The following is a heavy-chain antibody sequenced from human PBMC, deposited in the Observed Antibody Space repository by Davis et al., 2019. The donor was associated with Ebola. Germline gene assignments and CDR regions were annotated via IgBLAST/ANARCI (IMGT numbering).Heavy chain of an antibody. D-gene: IGHD1-26*01. CDR3: ARPSVGATYYYGMDV. CDR2: IIPTFGTT. J-gene: IGHJ6*02. CDR1: GGSVSTFG. V-gene: IGHV1-69*06. Sequence: SVKVSCKASGGSVSTFGISWVRQAPGQGLEWMGGIIPTFGTTKYAQKFQGRVTITADKSTSTAYMELSSLRSEDTAVYYCARPSVGATYYYGMDVWGQGTTVTVSS.